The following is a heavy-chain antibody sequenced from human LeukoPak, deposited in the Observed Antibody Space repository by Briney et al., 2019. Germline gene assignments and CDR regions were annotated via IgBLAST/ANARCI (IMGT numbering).Heavy chain of an antibody. CDR1: GFTFSNFA. CDR2: LSGSGSST. CDR3: ARRNY. J-gene: IGHJ4*02. V-gene: IGHV3-23*01. Sequence: GGSLRLSCTASGFTFSNFAMSWVRQAPGKGLEWVSALSGSGSSTYYADSVKGRFTISRDNSKNTVYLQMNSLRAEDTALYYCARRNYWGQGSLVTVSS.